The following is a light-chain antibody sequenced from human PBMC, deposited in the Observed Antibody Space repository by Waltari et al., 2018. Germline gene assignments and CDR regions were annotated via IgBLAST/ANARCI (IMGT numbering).Light chain of an antibody. CDR2: GTI. CDR1: SSSIGAGYD. J-gene: IGLJ1*01. Sequence: QSVLTHPPSVPGAPGQRVTVSCTGTSSSIGAGYDVHWYQHLPGTAPNLLIFGTIIRPSGVPDRFYGSKSGTSASLAITGLQAEDEGDYYCQSYDSSLSGSNVFGTGTKVTVL. CDR3: QSYDSSLSGSNV. V-gene: IGLV1-40*01.